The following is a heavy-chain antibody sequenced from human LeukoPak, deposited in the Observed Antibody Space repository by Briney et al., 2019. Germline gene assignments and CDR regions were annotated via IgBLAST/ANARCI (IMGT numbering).Heavy chain of an antibody. CDR1: GFTFSSYA. V-gene: IGHV3-30-3*01. CDR3: ARELAYQVLLDY. J-gene: IGHJ4*02. CDR2: ISYDGSNK. Sequence: GGSMRLSCAASGFTFSSYAIHWVRQAPGKGLEWVTVISYDGSNKNYADSVKGRLTISRDNSKNTLYVQMNSRRAEDTAVYYCARELAYQVLLDYWGQGTLVTVSS. D-gene: IGHD2-2*01.